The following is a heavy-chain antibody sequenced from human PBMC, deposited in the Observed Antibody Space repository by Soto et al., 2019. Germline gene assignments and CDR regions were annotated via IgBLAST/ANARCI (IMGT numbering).Heavy chain of an antibody. CDR1: EGSIRGYY. D-gene: IGHD4-4*01. V-gene: IGHV4-59*01. J-gene: IGHJ4*02. Sequence: SETLSLTCTVSEGSIRGYYWSWILQPPGKGLEWIGYFHYTGISNYNSSLKSRVTMSLDTSKNQFSLKLSSVSAADTAIYYCARGASNWQYFDYWGQGALVTVSS. CDR3: ARGASNWQYFDY. CDR2: FHYTGIS.